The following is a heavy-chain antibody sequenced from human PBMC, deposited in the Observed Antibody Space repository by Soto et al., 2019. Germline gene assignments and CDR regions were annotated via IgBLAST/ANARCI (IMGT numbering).Heavy chain of an antibody. Sequence: ASVKVSCKASGYTFTSYGISWVRQAPGQGLEWMGWISAYNGNTNYAQKLQGRVTMTTDTSTSTAYMELRSLRSDDTAVYYCARTLLAVAGAYNWFDAWGQGTLVTVSS. CDR1: GYTFTSYG. CDR3: ARTLLAVAGAYNWFDA. D-gene: IGHD6-19*01. V-gene: IGHV1-18*01. J-gene: IGHJ5*02. CDR2: ISAYNGNT.